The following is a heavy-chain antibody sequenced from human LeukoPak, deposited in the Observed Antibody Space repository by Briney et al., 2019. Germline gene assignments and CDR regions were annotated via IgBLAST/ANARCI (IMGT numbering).Heavy chain of an antibody. CDR1: GGSISSHY. CDR2: IYYSGST. Sequence: PSETLSLTCTVSGGSISSHYWSWIRQPPGKGLEWIGYIYYSGSTNYNPSLKSRVTISADTSKNQFSLKLSSVTAADTAVYYCARVYSNYGSEDWFDPWGQGTLVTVSS. J-gene: IGHJ5*02. V-gene: IGHV4-59*11. D-gene: IGHD4-11*01. CDR3: ARVYSNYGSEDWFDP.